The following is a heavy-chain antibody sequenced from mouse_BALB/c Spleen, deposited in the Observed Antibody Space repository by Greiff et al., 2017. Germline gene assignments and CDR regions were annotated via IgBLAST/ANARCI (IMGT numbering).Heavy chain of an antibody. CDR2: SRNKANDYTT. D-gene: IGHD2-2*01. V-gene: IGHV7-1*02. Sequence: EGKLMESGGGLVQPGGSLRLSCATSGFTFSDFYMEWVRQPPGKRLEWIAASRNKANDYTTEYSASVKGRFIVSRDTSQSILYLQMNALRAEDTAIYYCARDAPYGYAWFAYWGQGTLVTVSA. CDR1: GFTFSDFY. J-gene: IGHJ3*01. CDR3: ARDAPYGYAWFAY.